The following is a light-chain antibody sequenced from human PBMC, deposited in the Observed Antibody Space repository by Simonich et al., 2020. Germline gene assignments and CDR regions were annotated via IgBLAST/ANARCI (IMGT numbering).Light chain of an antibody. J-gene: IGLJ2*01. CDR2: EVS. CDR3: SSYAGSKNLV. Sequence: QSALTQPRSVSGSPGQSVTISCTGTSSDVGGYNYVSWYQQHPGKAPKLMIYEVSKRPSGVPDRFSGSKSGNTASLTVSGLQAEDEADYYCSSYAGSKNLVFGGGTKLTVL. V-gene: IGLV2-8*01. CDR1: SSDVGGYNY.